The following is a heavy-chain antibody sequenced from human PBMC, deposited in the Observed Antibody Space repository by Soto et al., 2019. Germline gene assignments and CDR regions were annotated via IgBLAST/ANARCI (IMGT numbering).Heavy chain of an antibody. CDR1: GYRFSEYA. CDR2: VTSSAIAT. Sequence: GGSLRLSCVGSGYRFSEYAMAWIRQAPGKGLEWVTGVTSSAIATYYADSVKGRFTISRDNAKNSLYLQMNSLRAEDTALYYCAKDGRNYYYYGMDVWGQGTTVTVSS. CDR3: AKDGRNYYYYGMDV. J-gene: IGHJ6*02. V-gene: IGHV3-23*01.